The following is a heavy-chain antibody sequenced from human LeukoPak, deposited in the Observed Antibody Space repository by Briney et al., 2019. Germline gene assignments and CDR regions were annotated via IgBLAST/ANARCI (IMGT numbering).Heavy chain of an antibody. CDR1: GYPISSGYY. Sequence: SETLSLTCTVSGYPISSGYYWSWIRQPPGKGLEWIGEINHSGSTNYNPSLKSRVTISVDTSKNQFSLKLSSVTAADTAVYYCARRPGSSQRVWFDPWGQGTLVTVSS. D-gene: IGHD6-13*01. CDR2: INHSGST. J-gene: IGHJ5*02. CDR3: ARRPGSSQRVWFDP. V-gene: IGHV4-38-2*02.